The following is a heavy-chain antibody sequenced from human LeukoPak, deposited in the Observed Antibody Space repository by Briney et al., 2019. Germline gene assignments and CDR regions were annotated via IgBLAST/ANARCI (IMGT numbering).Heavy chain of an antibody. CDR2: IPYDGSNK. Sequence: GGSLRLSCAASGFAFSRHGIHWVRQAPGKGLEWVAFIPYDGSNKFYADSVKGRFTISRDNSKNTLYPQMNSLRAEDTALYYCAKGVGGSANYYYMDVWGKGTTVTVSS. D-gene: IGHD3-10*01. J-gene: IGHJ6*03. CDR3: AKGVGGSANYYYMDV. CDR1: GFAFSRHG. V-gene: IGHV3-30*02.